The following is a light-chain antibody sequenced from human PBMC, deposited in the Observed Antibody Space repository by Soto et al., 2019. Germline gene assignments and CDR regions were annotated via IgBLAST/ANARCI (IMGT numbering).Light chain of an antibody. J-gene: IGLJ1*01. CDR3: SSYAGSNNYV. CDR1: SSDVGGYNY. V-gene: IGLV2-8*01. Sequence: QSALTQPPSASGSPGQSVTISRTGTSSDVGGYNYVSWYQQHPGKAPKLMIYEVSKRPSGVPDRFSGSKSGNTASLTVSGLQAEDEADYYCSSYAGSNNYVFGTGTKLTVL. CDR2: EVS.